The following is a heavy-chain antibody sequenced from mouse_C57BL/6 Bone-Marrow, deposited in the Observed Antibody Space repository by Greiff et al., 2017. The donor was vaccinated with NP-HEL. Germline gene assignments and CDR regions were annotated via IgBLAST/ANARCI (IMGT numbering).Heavy chain of an antibody. CDR3: ARMVTTYAMDY. CDR1: GFTFSDYG. J-gene: IGHJ4*01. D-gene: IGHD2-2*01. V-gene: IGHV5-15*01. Sequence: EVQLVESGGGLVQPGGSLKLSCAASGFTFSDYGMAWVRQAPRKGPEWVAFISNLAYSIYYADTVTGRFTISRENAKNTLYLEMSSLRSEDTAMYYCARMVTTYAMDYWGQGTSVTVSS. CDR2: ISNLAYSI.